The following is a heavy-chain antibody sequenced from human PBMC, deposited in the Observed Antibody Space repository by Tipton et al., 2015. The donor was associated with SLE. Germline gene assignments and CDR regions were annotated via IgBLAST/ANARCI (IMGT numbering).Heavy chain of an antibody. CDR2: IYTSGST. J-gene: IGHJ4*02. V-gene: IGHV4-61*02. D-gene: IGHD2-8*01. CDR1: GGSISGGSYY. Sequence: TLSLTCTVSGGSISGGSYYWSWIRQPAGKGLEWIGRIYTSGSTTYNPSLKSRVTISGDTSKNRFSLKLSSVTAADTAVYYCGKLGYCTDDICYTGIDHWGQGTPVTVSS. CDR3: GKLGYCTDDICYTGIDH.